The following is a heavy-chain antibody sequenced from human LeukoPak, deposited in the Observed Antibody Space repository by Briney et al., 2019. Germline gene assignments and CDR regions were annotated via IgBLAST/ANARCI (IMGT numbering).Heavy chain of an antibody. CDR2: IKEDGSEK. CDR1: GFTFSGYW. V-gene: IGHV3-7*01. Sequence: GGSLRLSCVASGFTFSGYWMNWVRQAPGKGLEWVANIKEDGSEKDYVDSVKGRFTISRDNTKNSLYLQMNSLRAEDTAVYYCARVGLGVGSGRKASGFDPWGQGTLVTVSS. CDR3: ARVGLGVGSGRKASGFDP. D-gene: IGHD3-10*01. J-gene: IGHJ5*02.